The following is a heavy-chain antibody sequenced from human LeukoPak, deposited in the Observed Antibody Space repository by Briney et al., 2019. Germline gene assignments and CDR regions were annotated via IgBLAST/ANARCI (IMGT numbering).Heavy chain of an antibody. J-gene: IGHJ6*02. Sequence: GGSLRLSCAASGFTFSSYSMNWVRQAPGKGLEWVSSISSSSSYIYYADSVKGRFTISRDNAKNSLYLQMNSLRAEDTAVYYCARSKSYSYYGMDAWGQGTTVTVSS. CDR1: GFTFSSYS. CDR3: ARSKSYSYYGMDA. CDR2: ISSSSSYI. D-gene: IGHD1-26*01. V-gene: IGHV3-21*01.